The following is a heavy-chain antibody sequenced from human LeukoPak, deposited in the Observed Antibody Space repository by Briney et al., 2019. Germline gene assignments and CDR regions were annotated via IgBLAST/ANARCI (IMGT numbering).Heavy chain of an antibody. CDR2: ISYDGSNK. J-gene: IGHJ4*02. V-gene: IGHV3-30*01. CDR1: GFTFSSYA. D-gene: IGHD4-17*01. CDR3: ATAAGDYEDY. Sequence: GRSLRLSCAASGFTFSSYAMHWVRQAPGKGLEWVAVISYDGSNKYYADSVKGRSTISRDNSKNTLYLQMNSLRAEDTAVYYCATAAGDYEDYWGQGTLVTVSS.